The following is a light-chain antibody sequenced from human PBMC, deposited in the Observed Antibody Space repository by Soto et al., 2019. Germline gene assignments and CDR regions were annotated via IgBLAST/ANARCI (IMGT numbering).Light chain of an antibody. V-gene: IGKV3D-15*01. CDR1: QSVGSN. CDR2: GAS. CDR3: QQYNKWPLT. Sequence: EIVMTLSAATLSVSPRERDTLSCRASQSVGSNLAWYQQKPGQAPRLLIYGASTRATGIPARFSGSGSGTEFTLTISSLQSEDFAVYYCQQYNKWPLTFGQGGRLE. J-gene: IGKJ5*01.